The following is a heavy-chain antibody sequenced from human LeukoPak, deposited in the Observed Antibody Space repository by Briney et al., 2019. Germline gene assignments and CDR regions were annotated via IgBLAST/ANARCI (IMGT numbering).Heavy chain of an antibody. CDR1: GYTFTSYG. J-gene: IGHJ4*02. Sequence: GASVKVSCKASGYTFTSYGISWVRQAPGQGLEWMGWISAYNGNTNYAQKLQGRVTMTTDTSTSTAYMELRSLRSDDTAVYYCARDLVRGYYGSGSYYYWGQGTLVTVSS. CDR3: ARDLVRGYYGSGSYYY. D-gene: IGHD3-10*01. V-gene: IGHV1-18*01. CDR2: ISAYNGNT.